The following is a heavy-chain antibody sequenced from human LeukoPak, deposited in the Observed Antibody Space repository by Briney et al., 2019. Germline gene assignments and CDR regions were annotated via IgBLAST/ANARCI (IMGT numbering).Heavy chain of an antibody. CDR2: INHSGST. Sequence: PSETLSLTCAVYGGSFSGYYWSWIRQPPGKGLEWIGEINHSGSTNYNPSLKSRVTISVDTSKNQFSLKLSSVTAADTAVYYCARERASEWLGQYYYYYYGMDVWGQGTTVTVSS. CDR3: ARERASEWLGQYYYYYYGMDV. D-gene: IGHD6-19*01. CDR1: GGSFSGYY. V-gene: IGHV4-34*01. J-gene: IGHJ6*02.